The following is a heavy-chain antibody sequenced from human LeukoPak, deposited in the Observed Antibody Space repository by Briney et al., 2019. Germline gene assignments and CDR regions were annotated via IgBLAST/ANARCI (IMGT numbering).Heavy chain of an antibody. CDR2: ISYDGRNK. J-gene: IGHJ3*02. CDR3: AKSSGGTCLTTDAFDI. D-gene: IGHD2-15*01. V-gene: IGHV3-30*18. Sequence: GGSLRLSCAASGFTFSSYGMHWVRQAPGKGLEWWAVISYDGRNKYYADSVRGRFTISRDNSKNTLYLQMDSLRAEDTAVYYCAKSSGGTCLTTDAFDIWGQGTMVTVSS. CDR1: GFTFSSYG.